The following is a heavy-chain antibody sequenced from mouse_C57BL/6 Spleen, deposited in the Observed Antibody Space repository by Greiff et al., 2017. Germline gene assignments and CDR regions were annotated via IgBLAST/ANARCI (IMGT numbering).Heavy chain of an antibody. CDR3: ARTDYRNYDYAKDY. D-gene: IGHD2-5*01. Sequence: EVQLQQSGPELVKPGASVKISCTASGYSFTDYNMNWVKQSNGKSLEWIGVINPNCGTTSYKQNFKGKATLTVDQSSSTAYMQLNSLTSEDSAVYYCARTDYRNYDYAKDYWGQGTSVTVSS. V-gene: IGHV1-39*01. CDR2: INPNCGTT. J-gene: IGHJ4*01. CDR1: GYSFTDYN.